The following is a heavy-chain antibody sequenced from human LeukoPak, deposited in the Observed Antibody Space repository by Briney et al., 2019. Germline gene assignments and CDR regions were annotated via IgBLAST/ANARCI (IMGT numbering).Heavy chain of an antibody. D-gene: IGHD2-21*02. CDR3: ARYYCGGHCYGFDY. CDR2: FYYSGST. CDR1: GGSISSYY. J-gene: IGHJ4*02. V-gene: IGHV4-59*01. Sequence: SETLSLTCTVSGGSISSYYWSWIRQPPGKGLEGIGYFYYSGSTNYNPPLKSRVTISVDTSKNQFSLKLSSVTAADTAVYYCARYYCGGHCYGFDYWGQGTLVTVSS.